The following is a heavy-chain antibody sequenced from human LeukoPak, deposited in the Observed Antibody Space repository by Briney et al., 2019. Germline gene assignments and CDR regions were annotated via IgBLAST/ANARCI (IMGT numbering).Heavy chain of an antibody. Sequence: SETLSLTCSVSGGSISSTSYYWGWIRQPPGKGLEWIGSIYYSGSTNYNPSLKSRVTISVGTSKNQLSLKLSSVTAADTAVYFCARVYYGRTYDYWCFDLWGRGTLVTVSS. V-gene: IGHV4-39*07. CDR3: ARVYYGRTYDYWCFDL. J-gene: IGHJ2*01. D-gene: IGHD3-10*01. CDR2: IYYSGST. CDR1: GGSISSTSYY.